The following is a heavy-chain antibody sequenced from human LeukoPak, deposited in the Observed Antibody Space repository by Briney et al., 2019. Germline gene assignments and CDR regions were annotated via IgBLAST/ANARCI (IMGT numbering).Heavy chain of an antibody. V-gene: IGHV4-59*01. CDR3: ARGGYYGSGNDFRFDP. CDR1: GGSISTYY. J-gene: IGHJ5*02. Sequence: SETLSLTCTVSGGSISTYYWSWIRQPPGKGLEWIGYIYYSGSTNYNPSLKSRVTISVDTSKNQFSLKLSSVTAADTAVYFCARGGYYGSGNDFRFDPWGQGTLVTVSS. CDR2: IYYSGST. D-gene: IGHD3-10*01.